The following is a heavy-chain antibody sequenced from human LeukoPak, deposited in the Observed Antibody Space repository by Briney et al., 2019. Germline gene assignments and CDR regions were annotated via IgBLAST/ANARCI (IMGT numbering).Heavy chain of an antibody. J-gene: IGHJ4*02. V-gene: IGHV3-30*02. Sequence: GGSLRLSCAASGFTFSSHRMHWVRQAPGKGLEWVAFIRYDGSNKYYADSVKGRFTISRDNSKNTLYLQMNSLRAEDTAVYYCAKGAGITFGGVIAPDFWGQGTLVTVSS. CDR2: IRYDGSNK. CDR1: GFTFSSHR. CDR3: AKGAGITFGGVIAPDF. D-gene: IGHD3-16*02.